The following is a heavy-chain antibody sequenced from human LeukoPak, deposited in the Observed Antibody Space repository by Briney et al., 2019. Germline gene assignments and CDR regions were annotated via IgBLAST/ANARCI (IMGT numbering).Heavy chain of an antibody. CDR1: GYTFTSYG. V-gene: IGHV1-18*04. CDR3: ARAGYSSGWYPTKAFDY. CDR2: ISAYNGNT. D-gene: IGHD6-19*01. J-gene: IGHJ4*02. Sequence: EASVKVSCKASGYTFTSYGISWVRQAPGQGREWMGWISAYNGNTNYAQKLQGRVTMTTDTSTSTAYMELRSLRSDDTAVYYCARAGYSSGWYPTKAFDYCGQGTLVTVSS.